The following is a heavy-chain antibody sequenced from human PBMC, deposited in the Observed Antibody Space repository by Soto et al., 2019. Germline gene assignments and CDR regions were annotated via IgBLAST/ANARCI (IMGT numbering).Heavy chain of an antibody. V-gene: IGHV1-8*01. J-gene: IGHJ6*02. CDR1: GYTFTSYD. CDR2: MNPNSGNT. Sequence: ASVKVSCKASGYTFTSYDINWVRQATGQGLEWMGWMNPNSGNTGYAQKFQGRVTMTRNTSISTAYMELSSLRSEDTAVYYCAIMPYCSSTSCYSWLQSLAYYYGMDVWGQGTTGTVSS. CDR3: AIMPYCSSTSCYSWLQSLAYYYGMDV. D-gene: IGHD2-2*01.